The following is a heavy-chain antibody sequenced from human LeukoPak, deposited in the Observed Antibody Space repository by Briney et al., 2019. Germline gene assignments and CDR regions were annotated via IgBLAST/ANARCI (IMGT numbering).Heavy chain of an antibody. V-gene: IGHV3-23*01. CDR1: GFTFSSYA. CDR2: TGGSGGNT. D-gene: IGHD5-18*01. CDR3: AKQRASYGYVFDY. J-gene: IGHJ4*02. Sequence: GGSLRLSCAASGFTFSSYAMHWVRQAPGKGLEWVSSTGGSGGNTYYAHSVKGRFTISRDNFKNTLFLQMNSLRAEDTATYYCAKQRASYGYVFDYWGQGTLVTVSS.